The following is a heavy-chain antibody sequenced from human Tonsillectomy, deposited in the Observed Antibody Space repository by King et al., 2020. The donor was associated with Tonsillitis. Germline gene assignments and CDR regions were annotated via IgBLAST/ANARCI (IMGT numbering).Heavy chain of an antibody. Sequence: VQLVESGGGLVQPGRSLRLSCAASGFTFDDYAMHWVRQAPGKGLEWVSGISWNSGRIGYADSVKGRFTIFRDNAKNSLYLQMNSLRTEDTALYYCAKDASLTVTFGMDVWGHGTTVTVSS. J-gene: IGHJ6*02. D-gene: IGHD4-17*01. CDR1: GFTFDDYA. CDR2: ISWNSGRI. V-gene: IGHV3-9*01. CDR3: AKDASLTVTFGMDV.